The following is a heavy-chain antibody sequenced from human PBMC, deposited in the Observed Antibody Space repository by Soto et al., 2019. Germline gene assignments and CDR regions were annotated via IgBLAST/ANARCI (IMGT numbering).Heavy chain of an antibody. CDR2: IFYSGST. CDR3: ARHTPAISISDH. Sequence: SETLSLTCTVSGVSISSSNFYWGWIRQPPGKGLQWIGYIFYSGSTNYNPSLKSRVTISVDTSKNQFSLKLSSVTAADTAVYYCARHTPAISISDHWGQGTLVTVSS. CDR1: GVSISSSNFY. V-gene: IGHV4-39*01. D-gene: IGHD2-15*01. J-gene: IGHJ4*02.